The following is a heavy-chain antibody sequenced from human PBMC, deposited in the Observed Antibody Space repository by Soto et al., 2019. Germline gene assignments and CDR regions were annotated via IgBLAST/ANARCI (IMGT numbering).Heavy chain of an antibody. V-gene: IGHV4-39*07. D-gene: IGHD3-10*01. J-gene: IGHJ6*02. Sequence: SETLSLTCTVSGGSISSNSYYWDWIRQPPGKGLEWIGSMYYSGSTHSNPSLQSRVTISVDTSKNQFSLKLSSVTAADTGIYYCARARITMVREVIKYNMDVWGQGTTVTVSS. CDR2: MYYSGST. CDR1: GGSISSNSYY. CDR3: ARARITMVREVIKYNMDV.